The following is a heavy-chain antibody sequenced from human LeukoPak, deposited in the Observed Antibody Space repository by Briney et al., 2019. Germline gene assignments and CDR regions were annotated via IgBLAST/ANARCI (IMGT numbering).Heavy chain of an antibody. CDR1: GFTFSSYS. Sequence: GGSLRLSCAASGFTFSSYSMNWVRQAPGKGLEWVAVISYDGSNKYYADSVEGRFTISRDNSKNTLYLQMNSLRAEDMAVYYCARDSVEGYYFDYWGQGTLVTVSS. V-gene: IGHV3-30*03. J-gene: IGHJ4*02. D-gene: IGHD1-1*01. CDR2: ISYDGSNK. CDR3: ARDSVEGYYFDY.